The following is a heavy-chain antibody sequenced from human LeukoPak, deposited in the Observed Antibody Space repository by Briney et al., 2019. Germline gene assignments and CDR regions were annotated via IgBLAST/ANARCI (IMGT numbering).Heavy chain of an antibody. CDR1: GFTFSSYS. Sequence: PGGSLRLSCAASGFTFSSYSMNWVRQAPGKGLEWVSSISSSSSYIYYADSVKGRFTISRDNAKNSLYLQMNSLRAEDTAVYYCARDRMGAGDYVPYYYYGMDVWGQGTTVTVSS. J-gene: IGHJ6*02. D-gene: IGHD4-17*01. CDR2: ISSSSSYI. V-gene: IGHV3-21*01. CDR3: ARDRMGAGDYVPYYYYGMDV.